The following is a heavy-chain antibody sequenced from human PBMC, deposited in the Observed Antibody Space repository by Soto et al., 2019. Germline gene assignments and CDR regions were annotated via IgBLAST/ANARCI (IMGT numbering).Heavy chain of an antibody. D-gene: IGHD3-16*02. V-gene: IGHV1-18*01. J-gene: IGHJ4*02. CDR1: GYTFTSYD. CDR2: ISAYNGNT. CDR3: ARAGGHYDYIWGSYRVFDY. Sequence: QVQLVQSGAEVKKPGASVKVSCKASGYTFTSYDISWVRQAPGQGLEWMGWISAYNGNTNYAQKLQGRVTMTTDTSTSTAYMEMRSLRSDDTAVYYCARAGGHYDYIWGSYRVFDYWGQGTLVTVSS.